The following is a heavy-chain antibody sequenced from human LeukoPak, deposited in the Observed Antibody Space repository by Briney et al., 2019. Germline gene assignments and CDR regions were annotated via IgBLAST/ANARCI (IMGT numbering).Heavy chain of an antibody. Sequence: QPGRSLRLSCAASGFTFDDYAMHWVRQAPGKGLEWVSGISWNSGSIGYADSVKGRFTISRDNAKNSLYLQMNSLRAEDTALYYCAKVPVDTAMDPSGYFDYWGQGTLVTVSS. CDR2: ISWNSGSI. CDR3: AKVPVDTAMDPSGYFDY. V-gene: IGHV3-9*01. D-gene: IGHD5-18*01. J-gene: IGHJ4*02. CDR1: GFTFDDYA.